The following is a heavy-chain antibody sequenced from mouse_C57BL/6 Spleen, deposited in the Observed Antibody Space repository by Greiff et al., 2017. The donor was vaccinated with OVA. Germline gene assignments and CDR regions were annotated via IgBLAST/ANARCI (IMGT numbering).Heavy chain of an antibody. D-gene: IGHD1-1*01. Sequence: VQLQESGAELAKPGASVKLSCKASGYTFTSYWMHWVKQRPGQGLEWIGYINTSSGYTKYNQKFKDKATLTADKSSSTAYMQLSSLTYEDSAVYYCARSPPFYGSSLYYFDYWGQGTTLTVSS. CDR2: INTSSGYT. CDR3: ARSPPFYGSSLYYFDY. CDR1: GYTFTSYW. J-gene: IGHJ2*01. V-gene: IGHV1-7*01.